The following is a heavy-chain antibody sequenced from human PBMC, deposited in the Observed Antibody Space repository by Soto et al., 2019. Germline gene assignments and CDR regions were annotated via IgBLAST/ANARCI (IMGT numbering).Heavy chain of an antibody. J-gene: IGHJ4*02. CDR3: AREIIVGATNTFDY. Sequence: EVQLVESGGGLVQPGESLRLSCAASGFTVSSNYMSWVRQAPGKGLEWVSIIYSGGSTYYADSVKGRFTISRDNSKNTLYLQMNSLRAEDTAVYYCAREIIVGATNTFDYWGQGTLVTVSS. CDR1: GFTVSSNY. CDR2: IYSGGST. D-gene: IGHD1-26*01. V-gene: IGHV3-66*01.